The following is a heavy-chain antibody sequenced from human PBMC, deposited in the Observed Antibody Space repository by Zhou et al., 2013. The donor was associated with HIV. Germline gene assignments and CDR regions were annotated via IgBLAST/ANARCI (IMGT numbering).Heavy chain of an antibody. J-gene: IGHJ4*02. Sequence: QVQLVQSGAEVKKPGSSVKVSCKVSGGTFSSYAINWVRQAPGQGLEWMGRIIPVFGTTNYAQKFQGRVTITADQSTSTAYMELSSLRSGDTAIYYCARTPSISYYLHYVDYWGQGTLVTVFS. V-gene: IGHV1-69*13. CDR2: IIPVFGTT. D-gene: IGHD1-26*01. CDR1: GGTFSSYA. CDR3: ARTPSISYYLHYVDY.